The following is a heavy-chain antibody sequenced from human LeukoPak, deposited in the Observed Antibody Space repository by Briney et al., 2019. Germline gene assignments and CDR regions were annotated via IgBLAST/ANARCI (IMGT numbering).Heavy chain of an antibody. CDR1: GYTFTSYD. J-gene: IGHJ4*02. CDR2: MNPNSGNT. D-gene: IGHD6-13*01. Sequence: ASVKVSCKASGYTFTSYDINWVRQATGQGLEWMGWMNPNSGNTGYAQKLQGRVTMTRNTSISTAYMELSSLRSEDTAVYYCARGARFGSSWYRLFDYWGQGTLVTVSP. CDR3: ARGARFGSSWYRLFDY. V-gene: IGHV1-8*01.